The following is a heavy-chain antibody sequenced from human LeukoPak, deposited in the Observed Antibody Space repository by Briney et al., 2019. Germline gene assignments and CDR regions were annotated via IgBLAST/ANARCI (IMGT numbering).Heavy chain of an antibody. CDR2: IYHSGST. CDR3: ARDRHYGSGSDYNGGLAFEI. CDR1: AGSISSGGYS. Sequence: SETLSLTCAVSAGSISSGGYSWSWLRQPPGKGLQWIGYIYHSGSTYYHPSLKSRVIISVDRSKNQFSLKLSSVTAADTGVYYCARDRHYGSGSDYNGGLAFEIWGQGTMVTVSS. J-gene: IGHJ3*02. V-gene: IGHV4-30-2*01. D-gene: IGHD3-10*01.